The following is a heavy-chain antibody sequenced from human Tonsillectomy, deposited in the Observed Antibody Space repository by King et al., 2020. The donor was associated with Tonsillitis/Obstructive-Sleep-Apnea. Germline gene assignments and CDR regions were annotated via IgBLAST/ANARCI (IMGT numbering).Heavy chain of an antibody. CDR2: IQHSGST. Sequence: VQLQQWGAGLLKPSETLSLTCAVYGGSFSGYYWSWIRQPPGKGRVGVGEIQHSGSTTYNPSLKSRVTRSLDTSKNQFSLKLSSVTAADTAVYYCARELVVPAARGDGFDIGGQGTMVTVPS. V-gene: IGHV4-34*01. J-gene: IGHJ3*02. CDR3: ARELVVPAARGDGFDI. D-gene: IGHD2-2*01. CDR1: GGSFSGYY.